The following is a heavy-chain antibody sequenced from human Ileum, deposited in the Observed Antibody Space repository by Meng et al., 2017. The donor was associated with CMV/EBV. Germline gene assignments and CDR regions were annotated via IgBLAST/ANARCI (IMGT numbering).Heavy chain of an antibody. CDR2: IYYSGST. J-gene: IGHJ4*02. Sequence: GSLRLSCTVSGGSISSSSYYWGWIRQPPGKGLEWIGSIYYSGSTYYNPSLKSRVTISVDTSKNQFSLKLSSVTAADTAVYYCARLMVGATGYFDYWGQGTRVTVSS. D-gene: IGHD1-26*01. CDR3: ARLMVGATGYFDY. CDR1: GGSISSSSYY. V-gene: IGHV4-39*07.